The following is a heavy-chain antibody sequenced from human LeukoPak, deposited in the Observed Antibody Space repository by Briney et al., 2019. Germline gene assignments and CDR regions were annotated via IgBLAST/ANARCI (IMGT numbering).Heavy chain of an antibody. D-gene: IGHD2-15*01. CDR3: ARGYCSGGSCYSGTLYYMDV. CDR1: GYTFTSYY. J-gene: IGHJ6*03. Sequence: ASVKVSCKASGYTFTSYYMHWVRQAPGQGLEWMGIINPSGGSTSYAQKFQGRVTITTDEYTSTAYMELSSLRSEDTAVYYCARGYCSGGSCYSGTLYYMDVWGKGTTVTVSS. V-gene: IGHV1-46*01. CDR2: INPSGGST.